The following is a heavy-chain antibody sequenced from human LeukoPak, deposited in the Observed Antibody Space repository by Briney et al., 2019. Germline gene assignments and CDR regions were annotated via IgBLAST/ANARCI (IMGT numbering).Heavy chain of an antibody. CDR2: MNHSGST. D-gene: IGHD6-19*01. J-gene: IGHJ4*02. CDR1: GGSFSGYY. V-gene: IGHV4-34*01. Sequence: SETLSLTCAVYGGSFSGYYWSWIRQPPGKGLEWIGEMNHSGSTNYNPSLKSRVTISVDTSKNQFSLKLSSVTAADTAVYYCARSLSYSSGLDYWGQGTLVTVSS. CDR3: ARSLSYSSGLDY.